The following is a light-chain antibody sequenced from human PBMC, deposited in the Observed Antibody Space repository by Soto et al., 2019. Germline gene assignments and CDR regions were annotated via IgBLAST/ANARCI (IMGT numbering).Light chain of an antibody. V-gene: IGKV1-39*01. CDR1: QTVSSW. CDR3: QQSYSSPPT. J-gene: IGKJ1*01. Sequence: IQMTHSPSTLSVSLGEIVTITCRASQTVSSWLAWYQQKPGKAPKLLIFAASSLQSGVPSRFSGSRSGPDFTLTISSLQPEDFATYYCQQSYSSPPTFGQGTKVDI. CDR2: AAS.